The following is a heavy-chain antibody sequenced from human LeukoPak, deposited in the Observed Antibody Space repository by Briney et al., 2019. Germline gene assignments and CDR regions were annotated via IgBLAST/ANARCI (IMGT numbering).Heavy chain of an antibody. Sequence: GGSLRLSCAASGFTFSSYGMSWVRQAPGKGLEWVSSISGSGGSTYYADSVKGRFTISRDNSKNTLWLQMNSLRGEDTAVYYCAKRISSGWSYYFDYWGQGTLVTVSS. CDR3: AKRISSGWSYYFDY. CDR1: GFTFSSYG. J-gene: IGHJ4*02. V-gene: IGHV3-23*01. D-gene: IGHD6-19*01. CDR2: ISGSGGST.